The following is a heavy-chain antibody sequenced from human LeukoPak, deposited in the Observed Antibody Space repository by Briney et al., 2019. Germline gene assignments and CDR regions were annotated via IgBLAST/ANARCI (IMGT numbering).Heavy chain of an antibody. CDR3: AKGENTDWELQYAFDI. Sequence: ASVKVSCKASGYTFTSYAMHWVRQAPGQRLEWMGWINAGNGNTKYSQKFQGRVTITRDTSASTAYMELSSLRSEDTAVYYCAKGENTDWELQYAFDIWGQGTMVTVSS. D-gene: IGHD1-26*01. J-gene: IGHJ3*02. CDR1: GYTFTSYA. V-gene: IGHV1-3*01. CDR2: INAGNGNT.